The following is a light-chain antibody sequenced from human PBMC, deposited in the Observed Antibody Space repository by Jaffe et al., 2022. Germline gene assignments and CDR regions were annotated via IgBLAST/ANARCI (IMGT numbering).Light chain of an antibody. V-gene: IGKV3-20*01. CDR1: EIIINNY. J-gene: IGKJ4*01. CDR2: AAS. CDR3: QRYGDSPLT. Sequence: EIVLTQSPGTLSLSPGERATLSCRASEIIINNYLAWYQQRPGQTPRLLIYAASSRPGGIPDRFSGSGSGTDFTLTISRLEPEDFAVYYCQRYGDSPLTFGGGTKVEIK.